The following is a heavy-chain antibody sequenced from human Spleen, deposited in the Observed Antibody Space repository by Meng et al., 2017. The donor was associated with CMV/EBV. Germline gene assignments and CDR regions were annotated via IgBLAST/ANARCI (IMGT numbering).Heavy chain of an antibody. Sequence: SETLSLTCTVSGDSISSGTHYWGWVRQPPGKGLEWIGSLYYSGSTYYNPSLESRVTISVDTSKNQFSLKLSSVTAADTAVYYCASDSGTSSTPSYYYYGMDVWGQGTTVTVSS. V-gene: IGHV4-39*07. D-gene: IGHD1-1*01. J-gene: IGHJ6*02. CDR3: ASDSGTSSTPSYYYYGMDV. CDR1: GDSISSGTHY. CDR2: LYYSGST.